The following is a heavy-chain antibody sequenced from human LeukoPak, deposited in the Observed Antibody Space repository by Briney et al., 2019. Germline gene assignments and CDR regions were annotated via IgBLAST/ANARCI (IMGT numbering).Heavy chain of an antibody. CDR2: ISSSSSYI. V-gene: IGHV3-21*01. CDR1: GFTFSSYT. Sequence: GGSLRLSCAASGFTFSSYTMNWVRQAPGKGLEWVSSISSSSSYIYYADSVKGRFTISRDNAKNSLSLRMNSLRAEDTAVYYCARDDVWGSGFHDYWGQGTVVTVSS. CDR3: ARDDVWGSGFHDY. D-gene: IGHD3-10*01. J-gene: IGHJ4*02.